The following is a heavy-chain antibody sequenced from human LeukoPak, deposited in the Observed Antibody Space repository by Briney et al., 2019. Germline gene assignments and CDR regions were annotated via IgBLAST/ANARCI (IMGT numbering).Heavy chain of an antibody. CDR3: ALIISIPSYGDYNTHDY. J-gene: IGHJ4*02. CDR1: GGTFSSYA. Sequence: SVKVSCKASGGTFSSYAISWVRQAPGQGLEWMGRIIPILGIANYSQKFQGRVTITADKSTSTAYMELSSLRSEDTAVYYCALIISIPSYGDYNTHDYWGQGTLVTVSS. D-gene: IGHD4-17*01. V-gene: IGHV1-69*04. CDR2: IIPILGIA.